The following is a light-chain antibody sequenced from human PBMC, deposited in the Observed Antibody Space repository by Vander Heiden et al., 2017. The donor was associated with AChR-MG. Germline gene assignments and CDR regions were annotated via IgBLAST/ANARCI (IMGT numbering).Light chain of an antibody. Sequence: DIVMTQSRLSLPVTPGEPASISCLSSQSPRHSNGYKSLAWCLQEPGQSPQLLIYLGSNRTSGVPDRFGGSGSGTDFTLKISRVEAEDVGVYYCIQAHPTYTIGQGTKLEIK. V-gene: IGKV2-28*01. CDR1: QSPRHSNGYKS. CDR2: LGS. J-gene: IGKJ2*01. CDR3: IQAHPTYT.